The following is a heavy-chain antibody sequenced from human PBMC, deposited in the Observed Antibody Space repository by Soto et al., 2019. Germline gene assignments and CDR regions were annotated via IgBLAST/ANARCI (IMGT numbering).Heavy chain of an antibody. CDR1: GGSLNYYY. CDR2: VYYSGTT. D-gene: IGHD1-1*01. Sequence: SETLSLTCTVSGGSLNYYYWSWIRQSPGKGLEWIGYVYYSGTTYYNPSLQSRVTISIDTSQNQFSLKLRSVTAADSVFYYCAGAGRGWRHVFASWGRGTLVTVSS. V-gene: IGHV4-59*01. J-gene: IGHJ4*02. CDR3: AGAGRGWRHVFAS.